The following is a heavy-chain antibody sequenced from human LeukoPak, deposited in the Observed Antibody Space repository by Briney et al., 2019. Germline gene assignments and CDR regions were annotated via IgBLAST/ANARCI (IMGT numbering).Heavy chain of an antibody. CDR2: ISYDGSNK. J-gene: IGHJ6*02. CDR3: ARGSVVVPAAISRYYYYYGMDV. V-gene: IGHV3-30-3*01. D-gene: IGHD2-2*01. CDR1: GFTFSSYS. Sequence: GGSLRLSCAASGFTFSSYSMSWVRQAPGKGLEWVAVISYDGSNKYYADSVKGRFTIARDNSKNPLYLQMNSLRAEDTAVYYCARGSVVVPAAISRYYYYYGMDVWGQGTTVTVSS.